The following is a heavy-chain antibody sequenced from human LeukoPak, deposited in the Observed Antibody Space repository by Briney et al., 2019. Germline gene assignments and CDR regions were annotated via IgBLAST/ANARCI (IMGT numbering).Heavy chain of an antibody. Sequence: GGSLRLSCAASGFTFDDYAMHWVRQAPGKGLEWVSGISWNSGSIGYADSVKGRFTISRDNAKNSLYLQMNSLRAEDTAVYYCAKDADYGDYWHYYYMDVWGKGTTVTISS. CDR2: ISWNSGSI. J-gene: IGHJ6*03. CDR1: GFTFDDYA. D-gene: IGHD4-17*01. CDR3: AKDADYGDYWHYYYMDV. V-gene: IGHV3-9*01.